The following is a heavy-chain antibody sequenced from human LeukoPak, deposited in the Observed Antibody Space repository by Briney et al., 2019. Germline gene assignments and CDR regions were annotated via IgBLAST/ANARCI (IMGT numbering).Heavy chain of an antibody. CDR3: ARGDGRQQLVLVY. J-gene: IGHJ4*02. CDR2: INHSGST. Sequence: SETLSLTCAVYGGSFSGYYWSWVRQSPGRGLEWVGEINHSGSTNYSPSLKSRVTISANTTKNQFSMTLSSVTAADTAVYYCARGDGRQQLVLVYWGQGTLVTVSS. CDR1: GGSFSGYY. D-gene: IGHD6-13*01. V-gene: IGHV4-34*01.